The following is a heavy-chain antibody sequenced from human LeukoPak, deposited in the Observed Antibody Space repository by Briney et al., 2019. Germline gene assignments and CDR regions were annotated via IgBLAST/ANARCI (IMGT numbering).Heavy chain of an antibody. D-gene: IGHD4-17*01. J-gene: IGHJ4*02. Sequence: GSLRLSCAGSGFTFSSYDMRWLRQPPGKGLEWSGEINHSGSTNYNPSLKSRVTISVDTSKNQFSLKLSSVTAADTAVYYCARVSGDSLPRYWGQGTLVTVSS. CDR2: INHSGST. CDR3: ARVSGDSLPRY. CDR1: GFTFSSYD. V-gene: IGHV4-34*01.